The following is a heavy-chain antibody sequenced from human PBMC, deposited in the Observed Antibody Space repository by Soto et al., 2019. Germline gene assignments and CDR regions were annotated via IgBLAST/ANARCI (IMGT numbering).Heavy chain of an antibody. Sequence: SETLSLTCTVSGGSISSSTYYWGWIRQPPGKGLEWIGSIYYRGSTYYNPSLKSRITISVDTSKNQISLKLTSVTAADTALYYCARSGYTYGEPDYWGQGTLVTVSS. D-gene: IGHD5-18*01. V-gene: IGHV4-39*01. J-gene: IGHJ4*02. CDR3: ARSGYTYGEPDY. CDR2: IYYRGST. CDR1: GGSISSSTYY.